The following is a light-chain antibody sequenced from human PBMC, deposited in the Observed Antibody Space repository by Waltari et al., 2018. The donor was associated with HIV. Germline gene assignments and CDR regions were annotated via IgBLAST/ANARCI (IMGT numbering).Light chain of an antibody. Sequence: QSALTQPASVSGSPGQSITISCTGTRSDVGSYNLVPWYQQHPGKAPKLMIYEVSNRPSGVSNRFSGSKSGNTASLTISGLQAEDEADYYCCSYAGSSTLVFGGGTKLTVL. J-gene: IGLJ3*02. CDR2: EVS. CDR3: CSYAGSSTLV. CDR1: RSDVGSYNL. V-gene: IGLV2-23*02.